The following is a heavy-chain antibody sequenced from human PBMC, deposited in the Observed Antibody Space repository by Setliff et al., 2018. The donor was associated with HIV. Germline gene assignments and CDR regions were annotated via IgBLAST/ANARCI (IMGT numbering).Heavy chain of an antibody. J-gene: IGHJ6*03. D-gene: IGHD1-7*01. V-gene: IGHV4-31*03. CDR3: ARNSKNWNYPVEYYDYYMDV. CDR2: IHYSGST. CDR1: GGSTTSGGYY. Sequence: SETLSLTCSVSGGSTTSGGYYWSWIRQHPGKGLEWIGYIHYSGSTYFNPSLKSRVTISLDTSKNQFSLKVSSMTAADTAVYYCARNSKNWNYPVEYYDYYMDVWGTGTTVTVSS.